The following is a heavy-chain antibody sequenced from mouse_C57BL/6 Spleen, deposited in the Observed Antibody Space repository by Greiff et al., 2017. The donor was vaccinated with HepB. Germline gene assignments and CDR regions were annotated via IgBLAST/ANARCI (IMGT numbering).Heavy chain of an antibody. CDR1: GYTFTDYE. J-gene: IGHJ2*01. CDR3: TRDVLYYGNYVFDY. Sequence: QVQLQQSGAELVRPGASVTLSCKASGYTFTDYEMHWVKQTPVHGLEWIGAIDPETGGTAYNQKFKGKAILTADKSSSTAYMELRSLTSEDSAVYYCTRDVLYYGNYVFDYWGQGTTLTVSS. CDR2: IDPETGGT. V-gene: IGHV1-15*01. D-gene: IGHD2-1*01.